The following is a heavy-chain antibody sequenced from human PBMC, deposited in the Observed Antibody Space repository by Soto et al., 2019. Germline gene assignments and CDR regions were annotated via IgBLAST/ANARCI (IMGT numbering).Heavy chain of an antibody. CDR2: IHGGGNSA. J-gene: IGHJ4*02. D-gene: IGHD4-17*01. Sequence: EVQLLESGGDLVQPGRSLRLSCVASGFTFSGYAMSWVRQAPGKGLEWVSVIHGGGNSAYYADSVKGRFTISRDNSKNPLSLQMSSLRGEDTAVYYCAKNRGRVTTSWNFDYWGQGTLVTVSS. V-gene: IGHV3-23*01. CDR3: AKNRGRVTTSWNFDY. CDR1: GFTFSGYA.